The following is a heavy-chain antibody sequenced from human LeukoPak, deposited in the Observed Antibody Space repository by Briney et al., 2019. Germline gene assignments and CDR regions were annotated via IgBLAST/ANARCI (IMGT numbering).Heavy chain of an antibody. Sequence: PSETLSLTCAVYGGSFSTCYWSWIRQSPGKGLEWIAEINHRGDTNYNPSVKSRVTISVDTSKNQFSPKVSSLTAADTAVYYCARGPTISETGYFDYWGQGTLVTVSS. V-gene: IGHV4-34*01. J-gene: IGHJ4*03. CDR3: ARGPTISETGYFDY. CDR1: GGSFSTCY. CDR2: INHRGDT. D-gene: IGHD1-1*01.